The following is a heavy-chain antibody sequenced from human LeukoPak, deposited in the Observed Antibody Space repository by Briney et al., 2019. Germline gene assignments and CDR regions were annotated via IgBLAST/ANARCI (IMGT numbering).Heavy chain of an antibody. CDR2: INPSGGST. V-gene: IGHV1-46*01. CDR3: ARGNRGYCSGGSCYTFGY. J-gene: IGHJ4*02. Sequence: ASVKVSCKASGYTFTSYYMHWVRQAPGQGLEWMGIINPSGGSTSYAQKFQGRVTMTRDTSTSTVYMELSSLRSEDTAVYYCARGNRGYCSGGSCYTFGYWGQGTLVTVSS. D-gene: IGHD2-15*01. CDR1: GYTFTSYY.